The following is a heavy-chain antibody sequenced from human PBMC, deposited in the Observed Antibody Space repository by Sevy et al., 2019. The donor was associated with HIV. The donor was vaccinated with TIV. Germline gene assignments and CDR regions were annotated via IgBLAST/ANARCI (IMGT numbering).Heavy chain of an antibody. Sequence: ASVKVSCKVSGYTLTELSMHWVRQAPGKGLEWMGGFDPEDGERIYAQKFQGRVTMTEDTSTDTAYMELSSLRSEDTAVYYCATDGYCSGGSCYSYWGQGTLVTVSS. CDR2: FDPEDGER. CDR3: ATDGYCSGGSCYSY. V-gene: IGHV1-24*01. CDR1: GYTLTELS. D-gene: IGHD2-15*01. J-gene: IGHJ4*02.